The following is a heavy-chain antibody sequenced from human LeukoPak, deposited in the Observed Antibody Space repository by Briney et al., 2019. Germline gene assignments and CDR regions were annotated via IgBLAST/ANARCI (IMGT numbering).Heavy chain of an antibody. J-gene: IGHJ5*02. Sequence: GGSLRLSCAASGFTFSDYYMSWIRQAPGKALEWVSSISTSGSYIYYANSMKGRFTISRDNAKNSLYLQMNSLRVEDSAVYYCATDLIHYYASGAKTWGQGTLVTVSS. D-gene: IGHD3-10*01. CDR3: ATDLIHYYASGAKT. CDR1: GFTFSDYY. CDR2: ISTSGSYI. V-gene: IGHV3-11*04.